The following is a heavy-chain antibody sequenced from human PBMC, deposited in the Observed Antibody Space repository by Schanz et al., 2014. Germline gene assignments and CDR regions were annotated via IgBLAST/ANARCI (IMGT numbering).Heavy chain of an antibody. D-gene: IGHD1-20*01. CDR2: ISYDGSNK. CDR3: AKDYSPYKGPLQASDY. Sequence: VQLVESGGGLVQPGRSLRLSCAASGFTFDDYAMHWVRQAPGKGLEWVAVISYDGSNKYYADSVKGRFTISRDNSKNTLYLQMNSLRAEDTAVYYCAKDYSPYKGPLQASDYWGQGTLVTVSS. CDR1: GFTFDDYA. V-gene: IGHV3-30*18. J-gene: IGHJ4*02.